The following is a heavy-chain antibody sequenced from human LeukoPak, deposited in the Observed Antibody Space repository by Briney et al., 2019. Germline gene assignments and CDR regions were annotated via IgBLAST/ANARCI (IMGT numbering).Heavy chain of an antibody. J-gene: IGHJ4*02. CDR1: GGTFSSYA. CDR3: ATGYYYDSSGYLIY. D-gene: IGHD3-22*01. Sequence: ASVKVSCKASGGTFSSYAISWVRQAPGQGLEWMGRIIPILGIANYAQKFQGRVTMTEDTSTDTAYMELSSLRSEDTAVYYCATGYYYDSSGYLIYWGQGTLVTVSS. CDR2: IIPILGIA. V-gene: IGHV1-69*04.